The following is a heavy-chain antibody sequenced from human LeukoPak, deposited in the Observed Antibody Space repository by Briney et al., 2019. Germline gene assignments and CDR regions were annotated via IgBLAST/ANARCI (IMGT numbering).Heavy chain of an antibody. V-gene: IGHV1-2*02. CDR2: INPNSGGT. CDR1: GYTFTDYY. CDR3: ARSNWYSSGWRYFDL. J-gene: IGHJ2*01. Sequence: ASVKVSFKASGYTFTDYYIHWVRQAPGQGLEWMGWINPNSGGTESAQKFQGRVTMTRETSISTAYMELSSLIFDDTAVYYCARSNWYSSGWRYFDLWGRGTLVTVSS. D-gene: IGHD6-19*01.